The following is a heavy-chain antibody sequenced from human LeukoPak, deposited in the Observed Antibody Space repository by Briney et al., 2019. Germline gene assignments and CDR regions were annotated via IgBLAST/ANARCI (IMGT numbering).Heavy chain of an antibody. CDR3: ARYSSGWTRGVYYYYYGMDV. CDR1: GFTFSSYG. CDR2: IWYDGSNK. V-gene: IGHV3-33*01. D-gene: IGHD6-19*01. Sequence: GGSLRLSRAASGFTFSSYGMHWVRQAPGKGLEWVAVIWYDGSNKYYADSVKGRFTISRDNSKNTLYLQMNSLRAEDTAVYYCARYSSGWTRGVYYYYYGMDVWGKGTTVTVSS. J-gene: IGHJ6*04.